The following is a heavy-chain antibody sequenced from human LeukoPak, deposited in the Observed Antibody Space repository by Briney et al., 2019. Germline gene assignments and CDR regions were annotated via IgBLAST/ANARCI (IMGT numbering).Heavy chain of an antibody. CDR3: ARVSITIFGVVIIGSAGAHDY. V-gene: IGHV3-48*01. D-gene: IGHD3-3*01. J-gene: IGHJ4*02. CDR2: ISRSSSNK. CDR1: GFTFSIFS. Sequence: PGGSLRLSCAASGFTFSIFSMNWVRQAPGRGLEWVSYISRSSSNKYYADSVKGRFTISRDNSKNTLYLQMNSLRAEDTAVYYCARVSITIFGVVIIGSAGAHDYWGQGTLVTVSS.